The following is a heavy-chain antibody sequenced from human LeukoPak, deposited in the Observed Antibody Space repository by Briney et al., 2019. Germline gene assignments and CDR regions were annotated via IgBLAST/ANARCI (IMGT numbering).Heavy chain of an antibody. D-gene: IGHD3-9*01. V-gene: IGHV4-4*07. J-gene: IGHJ5*02. CDR3: ARAAGYYDILTGYYPPDWFDP. Sequence: PSETLSLTCNVSGGSISSYYWSWIRQPAGKGLEWIGRIYTSGSTNYNPSLKSRVTISVDTSKNQFSLKLSSVTAADTAVYYRARAAGYYDILTGYYPPDWFDPWGQGTLVTVSS. CDR1: GGSISSYY. CDR2: IYTSGST.